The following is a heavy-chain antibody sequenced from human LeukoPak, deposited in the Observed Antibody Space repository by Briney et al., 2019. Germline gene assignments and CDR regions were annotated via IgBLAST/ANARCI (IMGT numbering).Heavy chain of an antibody. CDR2: ISATGTYI. Sequence: GGSLRLSCEASGFTFSGYSLNWVRQAPGKGLEWVSSISATGTYIYYADSVKGRFTISRDNAKNSLYLQMNSLRAEDTAVYYCARDLHRDGVNWPYFDYWGQGTLVTVSS. J-gene: IGHJ4*02. CDR3: ARDLHRDGVNWPYFDY. CDR1: GFTFSGYS. D-gene: IGHD5-24*01. V-gene: IGHV3-21*01.